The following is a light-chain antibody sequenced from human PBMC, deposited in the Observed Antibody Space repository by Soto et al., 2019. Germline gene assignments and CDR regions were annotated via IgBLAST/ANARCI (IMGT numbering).Light chain of an antibody. CDR1: SSDVGGYNY. CDR3: SSYAASNNLGV. CDR2: EVS. V-gene: IGLV2-8*01. Sequence: QSALTQPPSASGSPGQSVTISCIGTSSDVGGYNYVSWYQQHPGKAPKLMIYEVSKRPSGVPDRFSGSKSGNTASLTVSGLQAEDEADYYCSSYAASNNLGVFVGGTKLTVL. J-gene: IGLJ2*01.